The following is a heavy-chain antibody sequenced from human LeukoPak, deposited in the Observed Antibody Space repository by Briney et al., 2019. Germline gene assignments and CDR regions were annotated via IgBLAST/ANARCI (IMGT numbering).Heavy chain of an antibody. CDR2: IKQDGSEK. V-gene: IGHV3-7*01. CDR3: ARFSLRGDAFDI. D-gene: IGHD1-26*01. Sequence: GGSLRLSCAASGFTFSSYWMSWVRQAPGKGLEWVANIKQDGSEKHYVDSVKGRFTISRDNAKKSLYLQMNSLRAEDTAVYYCARFSLRGDAFDIWGQGTMVTVSS. J-gene: IGHJ3*02. CDR1: GFTFSSYW.